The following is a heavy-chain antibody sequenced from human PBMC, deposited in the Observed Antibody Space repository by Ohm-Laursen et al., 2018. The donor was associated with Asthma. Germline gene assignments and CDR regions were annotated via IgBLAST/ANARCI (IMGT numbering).Heavy chain of an antibody. CDR1: GGTFSSYA. CDR2: IIPIFGTA. CDR3: ASNRRHCSGGSCLYYYYYGMDV. V-gene: IGHV1-69*01. Sequence: SSVKVSCKASGGTFSSYAISWVRQAPGQGLEWMGGIIPIFGTANYAQKFQGRVTITADESTSTAYMELSSLGSEDTAVYYCASNRRHCSGGSCLYYYYYGMDVWGQGTTVTVSS. D-gene: IGHD2-15*01. J-gene: IGHJ6*02.